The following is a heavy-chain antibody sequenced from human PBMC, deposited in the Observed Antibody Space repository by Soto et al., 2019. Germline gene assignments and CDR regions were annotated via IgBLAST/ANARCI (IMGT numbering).Heavy chain of an antibody. V-gene: IGHV1-46*01. D-gene: IGHD4-17*01. J-gene: IGHJ4*02. CDR3: ARTLYGDNVDY. CDR2: INPSGGST. CDR1: GYTFTSYY. Sequence: ASVKVSCKASGYTFTSYYMHWVRQAPGQGLEWMGIINPSGGSTSYAQKFQGRVTMTRNTSISTAYMELSSLRSEDTAVYYCARTLYGDNVDYWGQGTLVTVS.